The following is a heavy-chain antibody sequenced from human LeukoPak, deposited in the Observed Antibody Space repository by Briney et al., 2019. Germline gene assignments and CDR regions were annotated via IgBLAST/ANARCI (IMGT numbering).Heavy chain of an antibody. CDR3: AAETNGRHYDY. CDR1: GLTLSTSG. D-gene: IGHD2-8*01. V-gene: IGHV3-21*06. J-gene: IGHJ4*02. Sequence: GGSLRLSCTASGLTLSTSGFNWVRQAPGKGLEWVASIGPTGSDRYHADSIKGRFTISRDNANNFLYLQMNSLRAEDTAEYYCAAETNGRHYDYWGQGTLLTVSS. CDR2: IGPTGSDR.